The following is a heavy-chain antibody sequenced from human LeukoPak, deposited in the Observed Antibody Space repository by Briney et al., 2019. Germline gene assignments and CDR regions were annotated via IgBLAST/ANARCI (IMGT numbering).Heavy chain of an antibody. CDR3: AKSRTIAVAATKYFQH. D-gene: IGHD6-19*01. J-gene: IGHJ1*01. CDR2: IWYDGSNK. V-gene: IGHV3-33*06. CDR1: GFTFSSYG. Sequence: GRSLRLSCAASGFTFSSYGMHWVRQAPGKGLEWVAVIWYDGSNKYYADSVKGRFTISRDNSKNTLYLQMNSLRAEDTAVYYCAKSRTIAVAATKYFQHWGQGTLVTVSS.